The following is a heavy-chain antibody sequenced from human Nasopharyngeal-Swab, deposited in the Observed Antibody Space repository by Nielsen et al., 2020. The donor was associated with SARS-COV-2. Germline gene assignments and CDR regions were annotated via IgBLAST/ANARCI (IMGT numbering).Heavy chain of an antibody. Sequence: QTLSLTRAISGDSVSSNSAAWNWIRQSPARGLEWLGRTYYRSKWYNDYAVSVKSRITINSDTSKNQFSLQLNSVTPEDTAVYYCARRPYYYYGMDVWGQGTTVTVSS. CDR3: ARRPYYYYGMDV. J-gene: IGHJ6*02. CDR1: GDSVSSNSAA. CDR2: TYYRSKWYN. V-gene: IGHV6-1*01.